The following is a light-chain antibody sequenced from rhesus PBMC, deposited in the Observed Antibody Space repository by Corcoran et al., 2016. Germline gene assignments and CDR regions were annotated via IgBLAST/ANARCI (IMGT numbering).Light chain of an antibody. CDR2: KAY. CDR1: QGISSW. Sequence: DIQMTQSPSSLSASVGDTVTITCQASQGISSWLAWYQQKPGKAPKRLSYKAYRLQSGVPSRVSGSGSGTDFTLTITSLQPDDFATYYCLQYSSSPFTFGPGTKLDIK. J-gene: IGKJ3*01. CDR3: LQYSSSPFT. V-gene: IGKV1-22*01.